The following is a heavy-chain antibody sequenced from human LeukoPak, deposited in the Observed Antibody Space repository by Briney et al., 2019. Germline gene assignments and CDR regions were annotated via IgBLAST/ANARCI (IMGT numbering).Heavy chain of an antibody. CDR3: ATDRGLSGSYYFDY. CDR2: FDPEDGET. V-gene: IGHV1-24*01. CDR1: GYTLTELS. Sequence: ASVRVSCKVSGYTLTELSMHWVRQAPGKGLEWMGGFDPEDGETIYAQKFQGRVTMTEDTSTDTAYMELSSLRSEDTAVYYCATDRGLSGSYYFDYWGQGTLVTVSS. J-gene: IGHJ4*02. D-gene: IGHD1-26*01.